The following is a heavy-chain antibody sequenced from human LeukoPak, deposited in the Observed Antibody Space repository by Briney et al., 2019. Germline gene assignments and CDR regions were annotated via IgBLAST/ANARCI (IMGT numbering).Heavy chain of an antibody. V-gene: IGHV3-15*01. Sequence: GGSLRLSCAASGFTFSSYAMSWVRQAPGKGLEWVGRIKSKTDGGTTDYAAPVKGRFTISRDDSKNTLYLQMNSLKTEDTAVYYCTTDLPCGGDCYLDYWGQGTLVTVSS. CDR2: IKSKTDGGTT. CDR1: GFTFSSYA. CDR3: TTDLPCGGDCYLDY. J-gene: IGHJ4*02. D-gene: IGHD2-21*02.